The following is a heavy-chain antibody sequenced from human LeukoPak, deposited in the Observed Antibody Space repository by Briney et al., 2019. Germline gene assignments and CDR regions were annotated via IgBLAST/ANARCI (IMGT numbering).Heavy chain of an antibody. CDR3: ARSGLSRFGF. CDR2: IKSKTDGGTT. Sequence: GGSLRLSCAASGFTFSNAWMSWVRQAPGKGLEWVSRIKSKTDGGTTDYAAPVKGRFTISRDDSKNTLYLQMNSLKTEDTAVYYCARSGLSRFGFWGQGTLVTVSS. D-gene: IGHD2/OR15-2a*01. J-gene: IGHJ4*02. V-gene: IGHV3-15*01. CDR1: GFTFSNAW.